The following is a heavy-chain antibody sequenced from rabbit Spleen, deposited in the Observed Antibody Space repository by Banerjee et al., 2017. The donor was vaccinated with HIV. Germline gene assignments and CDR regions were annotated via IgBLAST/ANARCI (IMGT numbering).Heavy chain of an antibody. J-gene: IGHJ6*01. V-gene: IGHV1S45*01. CDR2: IYTGNGKT. D-gene: IGHD8-1*01. Sequence: QEQVEESGGDLVKPEGSLTLTCKASGFSFSRGYDMCWVRQAPGRGLEWIGCIYTGNGKTYYASRAKGRFTCSKTSSTTVTLQMTSLTVADTATYFCARDTGSSFSSYGMDLWGPGTLVTVS. CDR3: ARDTGSSFSSYGMDL. CDR1: GFSFSRGYD.